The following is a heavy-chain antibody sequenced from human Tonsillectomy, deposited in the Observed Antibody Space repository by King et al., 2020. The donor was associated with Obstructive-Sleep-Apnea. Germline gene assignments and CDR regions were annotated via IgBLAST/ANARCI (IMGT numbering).Heavy chain of an antibody. D-gene: IGHD1-1*01. J-gene: IGHJ4*02. CDR2: ITWNSGRI. CDR3: TRGRLAARYTDPPKYYFDF. CDR1: GFSFEDYP. V-gene: IGHV3-9*01. Sequence: VQLVESGGDLVQPGRSLRLTCAASGFSFEDYPMHWVRHAPGKGLEWVSGITWNSGRIDYSDSVKGRFTISRDNAKNSLFLQMNSLKPDDTAFYYCTRGRLAARYTDPPKYYFDFWGRGTLVTVSS.